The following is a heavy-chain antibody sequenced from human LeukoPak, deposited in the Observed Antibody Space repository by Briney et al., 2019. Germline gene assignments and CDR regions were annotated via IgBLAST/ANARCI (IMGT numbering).Heavy chain of an antibody. CDR2: ISSSGSTI. Sequence: GGSLRLSCAASGFTFSDYYMSWIRQAPGKGLEWVSYISSSGSTIYYADSVKGRFTISRDNAKNSLYLQMDSLRAEDTAVYYCAREATLGIVGATTRWFDPWGQGTLVTVSS. J-gene: IGHJ5*02. CDR3: AREATLGIVGATTRWFDP. D-gene: IGHD1-26*01. V-gene: IGHV3-11*01. CDR1: GFTFSDYY.